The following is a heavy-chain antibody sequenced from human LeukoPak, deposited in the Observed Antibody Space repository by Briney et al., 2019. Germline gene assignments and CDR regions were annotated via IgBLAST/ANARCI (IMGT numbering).Heavy chain of an antibody. J-gene: IGHJ4*02. D-gene: IGHD6-19*01. Sequence: SETLSLTCAVYGGSFSGYYWSWTRQPPGKGLEWIGEINHSGSTNYNPSLKSRVTISVDTSKNQFSLKLSSVTAADTAVYYCARDVRTPDRTAFSSGWSDLWGGYYFDYWGQGTLVTVSS. CDR2: INHSGST. CDR3: ARDVRTPDRTAFSSGWSDLWGGYYFDY. V-gene: IGHV4-34*01. CDR1: GGSFSGYY.